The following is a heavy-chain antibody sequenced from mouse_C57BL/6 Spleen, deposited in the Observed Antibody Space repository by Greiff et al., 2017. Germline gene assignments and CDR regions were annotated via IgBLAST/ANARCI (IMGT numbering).Heavy chain of an antibody. D-gene: IGHD3-2*02. CDR1: GYTFTSYW. Sequence: VQLQQPGAELVMPGASVKLSCKASGYTFTSYWMHWVKQRPGQGLEWIGEIDPSDSYTNYNQKFKGKSTLTVDKSSSTAYMQLSSLTSKDSAVYYCARDSSGYVDYWGQGTTLAVSS. CDR2: IDPSDSYT. V-gene: IGHV1-69*01. J-gene: IGHJ2*01. CDR3: ARDSSGYVDY.